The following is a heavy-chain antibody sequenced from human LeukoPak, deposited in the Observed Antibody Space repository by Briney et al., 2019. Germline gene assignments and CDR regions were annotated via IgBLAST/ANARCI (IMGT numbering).Heavy chain of an antibody. CDR3: ARVEEFGYFGSHFDY. CDR2: IYYSGST. Sequence: SEILSLTCTVSGGSISSNNYNWGWIRQPPGRGLECIGSIYYSGSTYYNPSLRSRVTVSVDTSKNQFSLKLSSVTAADTAVYYCARVEEFGYFGSHFDYWGQGTLVTVSS. V-gene: IGHV4-39*07. J-gene: IGHJ4*02. D-gene: IGHD3-22*01. CDR1: GGSISSNNYN.